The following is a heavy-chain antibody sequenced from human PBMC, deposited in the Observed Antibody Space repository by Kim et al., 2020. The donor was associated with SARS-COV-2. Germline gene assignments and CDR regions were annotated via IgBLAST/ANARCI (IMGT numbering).Heavy chain of an antibody. CDR1: GFTVSSNY. J-gene: IGHJ4*02. V-gene: IGHV3-53*04. CDR3: ARGVPKMSSQDVGYFDY. Sequence: GGSLRLSCAASGFTVSSNYMSWVRQAPGKGLEWVAVIYSGGSTYYSDSVKGRFTISRHNSKNTLYLQRNSLRAEDTAVYYCARGVPKMSSQDVGYFDYWGQGALFTVSS. CDR2: IYSGGST. D-gene: IGHD1-26*01.